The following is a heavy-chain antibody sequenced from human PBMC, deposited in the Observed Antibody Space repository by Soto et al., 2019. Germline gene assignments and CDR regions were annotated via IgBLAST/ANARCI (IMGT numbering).Heavy chain of an antibody. Sequence: GGSLRLSCAASGFTFSSYWMSWVRQAPGKGLEWVANIKQDGSEKYYVDSVKGRFTISRDNAKNSLYLQMNSLRAEDTAVYYCARDAWVRGVRYYYYGMDVWGQGTTVTVSS. D-gene: IGHD3-10*01. J-gene: IGHJ6*02. CDR1: GFTFSSYW. CDR3: ARDAWVRGVRYYYYGMDV. CDR2: IKQDGSEK. V-gene: IGHV3-7*01.